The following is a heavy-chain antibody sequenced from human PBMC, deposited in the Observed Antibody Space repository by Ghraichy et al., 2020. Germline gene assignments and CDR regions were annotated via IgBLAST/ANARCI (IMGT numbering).Heavy chain of an antibody. J-gene: IGHJ6*02. V-gene: IGHV3-23*01. D-gene: IGHD5-24*01. CDR2: ISGSGGST. CDR1: GFTFSSYA. CDR3: AKDMNPRDSYYAMDV. Sequence: LSLTCAGSGFTFSSYAMSWVRQAPGKGLEWVSVISGSGGSTNYGDSVKGRFTISRDNSKNTLYLQMNSLRAEDTAVYYCAKDMNPRDSYYAMDVWGQGTTVTVSS.